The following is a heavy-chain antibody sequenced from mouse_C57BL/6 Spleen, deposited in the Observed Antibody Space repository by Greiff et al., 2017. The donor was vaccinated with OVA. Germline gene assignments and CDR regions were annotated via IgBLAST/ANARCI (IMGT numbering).Heavy chain of an antibody. J-gene: IGHJ1*03. CDR3: AKTPDSATRVTTDWYFCG. Sequence: QVQLQQSGPGLVQPSQSLSITCTVSGFSLTSYGVHWVRQSPGKGLEWLGVIWRGGSTDYNAAFMSRLSITKDNSKSQVFFKMNSLQADDTAIYYCAKTPDSATRVTTDWYFCGWGTGTTVTVAS. CDR1: GFSLTSYG. CDR2: IWRGGST. D-gene: IGHD2-2*01. V-gene: IGHV2-5*01.